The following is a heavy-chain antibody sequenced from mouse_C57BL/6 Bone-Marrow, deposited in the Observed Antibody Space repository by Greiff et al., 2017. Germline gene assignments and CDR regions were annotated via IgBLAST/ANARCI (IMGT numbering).Heavy chain of an antibody. CDR3: ARHGIDGYYLYWYFDV. V-gene: IGHV1-62-2*01. Sequence: QVQLQQSGAELVKPGASVKLSCKASGYTFTEYTIHWVKQRSGQGLEWIGWFYPGSGSIKYNEKFKDKATLTADKYSSTVYMEHSRLTSEDSAVYFCARHGIDGYYLYWYFDVWGTGTTVTVSS. J-gene: IGHJ1*03. CDR1: GYTFTEYT. CDR2: FYPGSGSI. D-gene: IGHD2-3*01.